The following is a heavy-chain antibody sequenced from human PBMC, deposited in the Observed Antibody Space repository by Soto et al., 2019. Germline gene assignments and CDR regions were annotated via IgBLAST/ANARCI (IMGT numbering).Heavy chain of an antibody. CDR3: ARPLAYGDRSAGDAFDI. CDR1: GGSFSGYY. J-gene: IGHJ3*02. Sequence: PSETLSLTCAVYGGSFSGYYWSWIRQPPGKGLEWIGEINHSGSTNYNPSLKSRVTISVDTSKNQFSLKLSSVTAADTAVYYCARPLAYGDRSAGDAFDIWGQGTMVTVSS. CDR2: INHSGST. D-gene: IGHD3-16*01. V-gene: IGHV4-34*01.